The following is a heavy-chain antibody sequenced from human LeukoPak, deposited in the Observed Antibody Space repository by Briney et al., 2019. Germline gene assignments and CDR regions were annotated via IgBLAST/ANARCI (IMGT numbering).Heavy chain of an antibody. Sequence: ASVKVSCKASGYTFTSYDINWVRQATGQGLEWMGWMNPNSGNTGYAQKFQGRVTITRNTSISTAYMELSSLRSEDTAVYYCASGGSGSYHDAFDIWGQETMVTVSS. V-gene: IGHV1-8*03. D-gene: IGHD3-10*01. CDR3: ASGGSGSYHDAFDI. J-gene: IGHJ3*02. CDR1: GYTFTSYD. CDR2: MNPNSGNT.